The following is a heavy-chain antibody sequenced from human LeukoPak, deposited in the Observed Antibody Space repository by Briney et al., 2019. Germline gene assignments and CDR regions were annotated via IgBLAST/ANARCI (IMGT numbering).Heavy chain of an antibody. J-gene: IGHJ4*02. CDR3: ARGDGYTSTRPFDY. CDR1: GGTFSSYA. CDR2: ISAYNGNT. D-gene: IGHD2-2*02. V-gene: IGHV1-18*01. Sequence: GASVKVSCKASGGTFSSYAISWVRQAPGQGLEWMGWISAYNGNTNYAQKLQGRVTMTTDTSTSTANMELSSLRSDDTAFYYCARGDGYTSTRPFDYWGQGSLVTVSS.